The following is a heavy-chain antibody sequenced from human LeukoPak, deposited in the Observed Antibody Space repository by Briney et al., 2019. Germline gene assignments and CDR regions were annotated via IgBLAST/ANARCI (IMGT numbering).Heavy chain of an antibody. CDR1: GFTFSSYW. J-gene: IGHJ4*02. CDR3: AKDRAPTNWASRTFDY. D-gene: IGHD7-27*01. Sequence: PGGSLRLSCAASGFTFSSYWMHWVRQAPGKGLVWVSRINSDGSSTSYADSVKGRFTISRDNANNTLYLQMNSLRAEDTAVYYCAKDRAPTNWASRTFDYWGQGTLVTVSS. V-gene: IGHV3-74*01. CDR2: INSDGSST.